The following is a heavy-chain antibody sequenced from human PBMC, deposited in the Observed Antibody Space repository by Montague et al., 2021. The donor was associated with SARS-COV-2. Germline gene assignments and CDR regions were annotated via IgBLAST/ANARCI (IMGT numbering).Heavy chain of an antibody. CDR2: IYFSGSS. CDR3: ARHRSVGLVVAAPNCFDP. Sequence: SETLSLTCTVSGGSVSSSGYYWGWIRQPPGKGLEWFGSIYFSGSSXYNPSLKSRVSVSIATSKNQFSLRLSSVTSADTAVYYCARHRSVGLVVAAPNCFDPWGQGTLVTVSS. CDR1: GGSVSSSGYY. V-gene: IGHV4-39*01. J-gene: IGHJ5*02. D-gene: IGHD2-15*01.